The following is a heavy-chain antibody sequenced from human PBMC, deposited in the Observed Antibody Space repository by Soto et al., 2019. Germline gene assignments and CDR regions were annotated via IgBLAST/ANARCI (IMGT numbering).Heavy chain of an antibody. J-gene: IGHJ4*02. D-gene: IGHD6-19*01. CDR2: VSYDGSFK. Sequence: QVQLVESGGGVVQPGRSLRLSCAASGFTFSTYAMHWVRQAPGKGLEWVAIVSYDGSFKYYADSVKGRFTMSRDNSKKPLYLQANSLGSEDTAVYYCARDPMVVAVAGVSLCYWGQGTLVTVSS. CDR1: GFTFSTYA. CDR3: ARDPMVVAVAGVSLCY. V-gene: IGHV3-30-3*01.